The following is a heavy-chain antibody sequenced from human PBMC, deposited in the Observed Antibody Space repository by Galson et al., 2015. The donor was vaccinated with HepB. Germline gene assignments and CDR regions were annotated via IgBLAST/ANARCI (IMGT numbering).Heavy chain of an antibody. CDR1: GGSISSSTYY. Sequence: ETLSLTCTVSGGSISSSTYYWGWIRQPPGEGLEWIGSIFYSGSATYNPSLKSRVTMSVDTSKNQFSHTLSSVTAADTAFYYCARRSPSAHFDYWGQGSLLTVSS. J-gene: IGHJ4*02. CDR3: ARRSPSAHFDY. V-gene: IGHV4-39*01. CDR2: IFYSGSA. D-gene: IGHD6-6*01.